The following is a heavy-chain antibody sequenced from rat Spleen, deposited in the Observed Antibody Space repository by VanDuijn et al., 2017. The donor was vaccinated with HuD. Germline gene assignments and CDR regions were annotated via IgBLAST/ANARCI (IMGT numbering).Heavy chain of an antibody. V-gene: IGHV5S14*01. CDR2: INTSGGGT. CDR1: GFTFSYFG. J-gene: IGHJ2*01. D-gene: IGHD5-1*01. CDR3: ASLGADF. Sequence: EVKLLESGGGLVQPGGSMRLSCAASGFTFSYFGMAWVRQTPTKGLEWVASINTSGGGTHYRDSVKGRFTISRDNAKNTQYLHMDSLRSEDTATYYCASLGADFWGQGVMVTVSS.